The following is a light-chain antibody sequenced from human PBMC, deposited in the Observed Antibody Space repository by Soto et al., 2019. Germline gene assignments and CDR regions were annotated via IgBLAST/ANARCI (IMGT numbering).Light chain of an antibody. V-gene: IGLV2-14*01. CDR3: VSFTTTSTHV. CDR1: SSDIGAYDY. CDR2: EVN. J-gene: IGLJ1*01. Sequence: QSALTQPASLSGSPGQSITISCTGTSSDIGAYDYVSWFQQHPGKAPKLMISEVNNRPSGVSNRFSGSKSGNTAYLTISGLQVEDEAEYFFVSFTTTSTHVFGTGTKVTVL.